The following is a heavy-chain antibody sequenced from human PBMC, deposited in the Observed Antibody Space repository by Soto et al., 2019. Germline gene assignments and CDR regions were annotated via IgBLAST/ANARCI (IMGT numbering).Heavy chain of an antibody. J-gene: IGHJ6*02. CDR3: ARLRRGYSSSWYYYYYYGMDV. V-gene: IGHV1-3*01. CDR1: GYTFTSCA. D-gene: IGHD6-13*01. CDR2: INAGNGNT. Sequence: ASVKVSCKASGYTFTSCAMHWVRQAPGQRLEWMGWINAGNGNTKYSQKFQGRVTITRDTSASTAYMELSSLRSEDTAVYYCARLRRGYSSSWYYYYYYGMDVWGQGTTVTVSS.